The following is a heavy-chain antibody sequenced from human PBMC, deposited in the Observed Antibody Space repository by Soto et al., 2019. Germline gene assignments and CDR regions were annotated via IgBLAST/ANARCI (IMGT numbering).Heavy chain of an antibody. CDR2: IYHSGST. CDR3: ARGILYDYVWGSYRPYPYFDY. Sequence: SETLSLTCAVSGGSISSGGYSWSWIRQPPGKGLEWIGYIYHSGSTYYNPSLKSRVTISVDRSKNQFSLKLSSVTAADTAVYYCARGILYDYVWGSYRPYPYFDYWGQGTLVTVSS. J-gene: IGHJ4*02. CDR1: GGSISSGGYS. D-gene: IGHD3-16*02. V-gene: IGHV4-30-2*01.